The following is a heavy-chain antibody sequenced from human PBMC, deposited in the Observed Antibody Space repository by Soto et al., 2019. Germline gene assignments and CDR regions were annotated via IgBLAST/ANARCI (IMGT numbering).Heavy chain of an antibody. CDR1: GGTFSSYT. J-gene: IGHJ4*02. Sequence: SVKVSCKASGGTFSSYTISWVRQAPGQGPEWMGGIIPIFGTANYAQKFQGRVTITADESTSAAYMELSSLRSEDTAVYYCASDQYQLLGFDYWGQGTLVTVSS. V-gene: IGHV1-69*13. CDR3: ASDQYQLLGFDY. D-gene: IGHD2-2*01. CDR2: IIPIFGTA.